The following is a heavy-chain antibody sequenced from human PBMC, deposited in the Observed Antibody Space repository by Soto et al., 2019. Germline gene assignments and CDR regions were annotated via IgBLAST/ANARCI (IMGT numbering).Heavy chain of an antibody. D-gene: IGHD6-13*01. CDR2: INPSGGST. V-gene: IGHV1-46*01. J-gene: IGHJ4*02. CDR1: GYTFTGYY. CDR3: ARASSSWRTDY. Sequence: ASVKVSCKASGYTFTGYYMHWVRQAPGQGLEWMGIINPSGGSTSYAQKFQGRVTMTRDTSTSTVYMELSSLRSEDTAVYYCARASSSWRTDYWGQGTLVTVSS.